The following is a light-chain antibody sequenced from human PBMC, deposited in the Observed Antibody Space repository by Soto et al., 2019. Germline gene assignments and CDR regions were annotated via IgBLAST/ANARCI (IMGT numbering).Light chain of an antibody. CDR2: DVS. CDR1: SSDVGGHNY. J-gene: IGLJ2*01. CDR3: CSFAGSYNVV. V-gene: IGLV2-11*01. Sequence: QSALTQPRSVSGSPGHSVTMSCTGTSSDVGGHNYVSWYQQHPGKAPKLMVYDVSKRPSGVPDRFSGSKSGNTASQTISGLQAEDEADYYCCSFAGSYNVVFGGGTKLTVL.